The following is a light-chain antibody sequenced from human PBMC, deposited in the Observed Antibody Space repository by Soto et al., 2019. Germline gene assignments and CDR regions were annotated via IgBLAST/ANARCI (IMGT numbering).Light chain of an antibody. J-gene: IGKJ1*01. CDR3: QKYGNFWT. V-gene: IGKV3-20*01. CDR2: GAS. CDR1: QNISSY. Sequence: ILLPQSPATLSLYPRKSATLSWTARQNISSYAICHQQPPGQAPRLLIYGASSSATGVPDRFSGSGSGTDFRLTIRRLEPDDFAVYYCQKYGNFWTFGQGTKVDIK.